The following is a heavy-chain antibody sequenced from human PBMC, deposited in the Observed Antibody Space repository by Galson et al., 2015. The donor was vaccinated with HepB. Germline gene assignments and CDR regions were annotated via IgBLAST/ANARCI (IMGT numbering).Heavy chain of an antibody. CDR3: ARYSSTMAFDY. Sequence: SVKVSCKASGYTSTSYYMFWVRQAPGQGLEWMGLINPSGDSATYSQKFQGTVTMTRDTSTSTAYMELSSLRSEYTAVYYCARYSSTMAFDYWGQGTLVTVSS. J-gene: IGHJ4*02. D-gene: IGHD2-2*01. V-gene: IGHV1-46*01. CDR1: GYTSTSYY. CDR2: INPSGDSA.